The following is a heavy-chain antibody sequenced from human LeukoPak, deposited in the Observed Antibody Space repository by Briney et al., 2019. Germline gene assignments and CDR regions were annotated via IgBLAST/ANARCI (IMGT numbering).Heavy chain of an antibody. CDR1: GFTFSSYS. Sequence: GGSLRLSCAASGFTFSSYSMNWVRQAPGKGLEWVSSISSSSSYTYYADSVKGRFTISRDNAKNSLYLQVNSLRAEDTAVYYCARDMDYGDYEGFDYWGQGTLVTVSS. D-gene: IGHD4-17*01. CDR3: ARDMDYGDYEGFDY. V-gene: IGHV3-21*01. CDR2: ISSSSSYT. J-gene: IGHJ4*02.